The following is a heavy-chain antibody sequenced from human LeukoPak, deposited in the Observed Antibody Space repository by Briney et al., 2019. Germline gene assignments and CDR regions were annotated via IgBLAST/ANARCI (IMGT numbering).Heavy chain of an antibody. CDR3: AKGRSILGYCSSTSCY. CDR1: GFTFSSYG. J-gene: IGHJ4*02. D-gene: IGHD2-2*01. CDR2: IWYDGSNK. Sequence: PGGSLRLSCAASGFTFSSYGMHWVRQAPGKGLEWVAVIWYDGSNKYYADSVKGRFTISRDNSKNTLYLQMNSLRAEDTAVYYCAKGRSILGYCSSTSCYGGQGTLVTVSS. V-gene: IGHV3-33*06.